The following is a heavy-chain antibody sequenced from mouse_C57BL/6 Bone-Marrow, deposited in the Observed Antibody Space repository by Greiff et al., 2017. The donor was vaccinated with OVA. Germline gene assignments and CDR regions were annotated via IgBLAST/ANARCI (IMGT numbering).Heavy chain of an antibody. CDR2: IHPNSGST. CDR3: ARDGYYVEYFDY. CDR1: GYTFTSYW. Sequence: QVQLQQPGAELVKPGASVKLSCKASGYTFTSYWMHWVKQRPGQGLEWIGMIHPNSGSTNYNEKFKSKATLTVDKSSSTAYMQLSSLTSEDSAVYYCARDGYYVEYFDYWGQGTTLTVSS. D-gene: IGHD2-3*01. V-gene: IGHV1-64*01. J-gene: IGHJ2*01.